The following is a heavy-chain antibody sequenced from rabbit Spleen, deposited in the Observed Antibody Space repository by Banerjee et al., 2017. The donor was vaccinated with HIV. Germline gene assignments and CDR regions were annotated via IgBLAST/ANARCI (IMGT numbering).Heavy chain of an antibody. CDR3: ARDLVAVIGWNFNL. V-gene: IGHV1S40*01. Sequence: QSLEESGGDLVKPGASLTLTCTASGFTISSRYWMCWVRQAPGKGLEWIACMDAGSSTGTYYASWAKGRFTISKTSSTTVTLQMTSLTAADTATYFCARDLVAVIGWNFNLWGQGTLVTVS. D-gene: IGHD1-1*01. J-gene: IGHJ4*01. CDR2: MDAGSSTGT. CDR1: GFTISSRYW.